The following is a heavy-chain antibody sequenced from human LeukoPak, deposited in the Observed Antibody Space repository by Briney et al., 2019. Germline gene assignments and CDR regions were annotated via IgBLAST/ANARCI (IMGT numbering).Heavy chain of an antibody. Sequence: GASVKVSCKASGYTFTGYYMHWVRQAPGQGLEWMGWINPNSGGTNYAQKFQGRVTMTRDTSISTAYMELSRLRSDDTAVYYCARRPSSSAPWFDPWGQGTLVTVSS. CDR3: ARRPSSSAPWFDP. V-gene: IGHV1-2*02. D-gene: IGHD6-13*01. CDR1: GYTFTGYY. CDR2: INPNSGGT. J-gene: IGHJ5*02.